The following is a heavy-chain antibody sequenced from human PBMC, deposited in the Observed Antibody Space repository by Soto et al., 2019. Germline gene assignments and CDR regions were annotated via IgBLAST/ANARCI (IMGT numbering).Heavy chain of an antibody. Sequence: QVQLQESGPGLVKPSETLSLTCTVSGGSISSYYWSWIRQPPGKGLEWIGYIYYTGLSNSNPSLNSRVTMSVDTAKNQFSLKLSSVTAADTAVYYCASHSSHWPFFDFWGQGTQVTVSS. CDR3: ASHSSHWPFFDF. V-gene: IGHV4-59*01. CDR2: IYYTGLS. CDR1: GGSISSYY. J-gene: IGHJ4*02. D-gene: IGHD6-13*01.